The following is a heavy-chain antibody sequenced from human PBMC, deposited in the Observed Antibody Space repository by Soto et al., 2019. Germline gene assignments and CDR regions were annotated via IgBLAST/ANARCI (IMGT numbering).Heavy chain of an antibody. Sequence: QVQLVQSGAEVKKPGASVKVSCKASGYTFTNYDINWVRQATGQGLEWMGWMNPNSGNTGYAQKFQGRVTMTRDTSISTAFMELSSLRSEDPAVYYWARRLAAAGVLPDYWGQGTLVTVSS. V-gene: IGHV1-8*01. CDR2: MNPNSGNT. CDR1: GYTFTNYD. J-gene: IGHJ4*02. D-gene: IGHD6-25*01. CDR3: ARRLAAAGVLPDY.